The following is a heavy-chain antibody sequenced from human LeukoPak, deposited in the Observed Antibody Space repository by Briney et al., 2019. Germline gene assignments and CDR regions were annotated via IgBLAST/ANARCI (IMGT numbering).Heavy chain of an antibody. D-gene: IGHD3/OR15-3a*01. V-gene: IGHV3-7*03. CDR1: GFTSSNYY. CDR2: IKQDGSEK. CDR3: ATSYDMGWLIGY. J-gene: IGHJ4*02. Sequence: QDGGSLRLSCAASGFTSSNYYMSWVRQAPGKGLEWVANIKQDGSEKFYVASVKGRFTISRDNGKSSLYLQMNSLRAEDTALYYCATSYDMGWLIGYWGQGTLVTVSS.